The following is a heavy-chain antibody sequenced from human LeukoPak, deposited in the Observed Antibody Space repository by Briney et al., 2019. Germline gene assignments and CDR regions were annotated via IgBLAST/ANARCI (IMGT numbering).Heavy chain of an antibody. D-gene: IGHD6-19*01. CDR1: GFALSDYY. V-gene: IGHV3-11*04. J-gene: IGHJ4*02. CDR2: ISYSGNTI. Sequence: PGGSLRLSCAASGFALSDYYMNWIRQAPGKGLEWLSYISYSGNTIYYADSVKGRFTISRHNAKNSLYLQMNSLRAEDTAVYYCAREFDITGWVGAFDYWGQGTLVTVSS. CDR3: AREFDITGWVGAFDY.